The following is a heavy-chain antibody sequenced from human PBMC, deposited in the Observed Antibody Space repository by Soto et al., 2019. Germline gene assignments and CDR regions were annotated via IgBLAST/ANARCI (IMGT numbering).Heavy chain of an antibody. Sequence: EVQLLGSGGGLVQPGGSLRLSCAASGLTFSTYAMSWVRQAPGKGLEWVSSISGNGANTYYTDSVKGRFIISRDNSKNTLLLQMNSLSDEDTALYYCAKDRPNYYGSGGGYYKAGGDYWGQGTLVTVSS. CDR1: GLTFSTYA. CDR3: AKDRPNYYGSGGGYYKAGGDY. D-gene: IGHD3-10*01. V-gene: IGHV3-23*01. J-gene: IGHJ4*02. CDR2: ISGNGANT.